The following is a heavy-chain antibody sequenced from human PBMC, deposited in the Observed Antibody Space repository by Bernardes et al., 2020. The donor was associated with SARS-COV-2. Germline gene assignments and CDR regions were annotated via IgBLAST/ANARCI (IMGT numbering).Heavy chain of an antibody. J-gene: IGHJ5*02. CDR2: INPDGSST. Sequence: GGSLRLSCAASGFTFGSAWFHWVRQAPGKGLVWVSRINPDGSSTNYADSVKGRFTISRDNAKNMLFLQMSGLRAEDMAMYYCARDLGYCTNGVCSPWGQGTLVTVSS. CDR1: GFTFGSAW. V-gene: IGHV3-74*01. D-gene: IGHD2-8*01. CDR3: ARDLGYCTNGVCSP.